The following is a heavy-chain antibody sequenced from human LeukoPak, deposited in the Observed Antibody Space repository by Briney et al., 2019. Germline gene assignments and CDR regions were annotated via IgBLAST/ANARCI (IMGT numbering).Heavy chain of an antibody. V-gene: IGHV3-7*01. CDR1: GFTFSGNW. J-gene: IGHJ4*02. Sequence: GGSLRLSCEASGFTFSGNWRSWVRQAPGKGLEWVASINPDGSQKLYVDSVKGRFTISRDNTKSSLYLQMNSLGAEDTAMYYCAKLLGTATTYDSWGQGTRVTVSS. CDR2: INPDGSQK. D-gene: IGHD5-24*01. CDR3: AKLLGTATTYDS.